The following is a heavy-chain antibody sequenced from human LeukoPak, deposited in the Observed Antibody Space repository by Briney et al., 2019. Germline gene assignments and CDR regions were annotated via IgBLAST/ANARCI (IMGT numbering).Heavy chain of an antibody. V-gene: IGHV3-30*03. Sequence: GGSLRLSCAASGFSVSSRHMSWVRQAPGKGLEWVAVISYDGSNKYYADSVKGRFTISRDNSKNTLYLQMNSLRAEDTAVYYCARDWLPAAYEYFQHWGQGTLVTVSS. J-gene: IGHJ1*01. CDR1: GFSVSSRH. CDR2: ISYDGSNK. D-gene: IGHD2-2*01. CDR3: ARDWLPAAYEYFQH.